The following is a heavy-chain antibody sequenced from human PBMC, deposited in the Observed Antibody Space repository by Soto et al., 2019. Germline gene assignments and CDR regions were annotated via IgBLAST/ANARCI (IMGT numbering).Heavy chain of an antibody. CDR1: GFTFSSYG. V-gene: IGHV3-33*01. J-gene: IGHJ6*02. CDR2: IWYDGSNK. D-gene: IGHD6-13*01. CDR3: ARGAAAGSMTNYYGMDV. Sequence: GGSLRLSCAASGFTFSSYGMHWVRQAPGKGLEWVAVIWYDGSNKYYADSVKGRFTISRDNSKNTLYLQMNSLRAEDTAVYYCARGAAAGSMTNYYGMDVCGQGTTVTAP.